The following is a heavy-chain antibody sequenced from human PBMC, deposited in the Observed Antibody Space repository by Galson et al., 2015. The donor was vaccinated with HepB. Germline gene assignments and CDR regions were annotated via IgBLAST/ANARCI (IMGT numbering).Heavy chain of an antibody. CDR2: IYSSGDT. J-gene: IGHJ4*02. CDR1: GFGVSNNY. CDR3: ARDSCSGDSCYREAYFDY. V-gene: IGHV3-53*01. D-gene: IGHD2-15*01. Sequence: SLRLSCAVSGFGVSNNYMSWVRQAPGRGLEWLSVIYSSGDTYYADSVWGRFSISRDNSKNIVYLQMNSLRAEDTAKYYCARDSCSGDSCYREAYFDYWGLGTLVTVSS.